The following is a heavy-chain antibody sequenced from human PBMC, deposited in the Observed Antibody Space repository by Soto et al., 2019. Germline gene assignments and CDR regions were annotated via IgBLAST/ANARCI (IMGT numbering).Heavy chain of an antibody. V-gene: IGHV4-59*01. J-gene: IGHJ4*02. CDR1: GGSISGYY. CDR3: VRNGEYSSYFDH. CDR2: IYYTGST. D-gene: IGHD3-22*01. Sequence: SETLSLTCTVSGGSISGYYWSWIWQPPGKGLEWIGYIYYTGSTSYNPSLKSRVTISVDRPKNQFSLKLSSVTAADTAVYYCVRNGEYSSYFDHWGQGIVVTVSS.